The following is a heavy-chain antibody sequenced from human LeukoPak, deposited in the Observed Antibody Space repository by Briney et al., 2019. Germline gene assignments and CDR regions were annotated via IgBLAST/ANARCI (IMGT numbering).Heavy chain of an antibody. Sequence: GGSLRLSCAASGFTFTDYDMSWVRQAPGKGLEWVSATSGSSTYYADSVRGRFTVSRDNSKNTLSLQMNSLRVEDTAVYYCARPKYSSGPIDYWGQGTLVTVSS. V-gene: IGHV3-23*01. CDR1: GFTFTDYD. CDR3: ARPKYSSGPIDY. D-gene: IGHD6-19*01. CDR2: TSGSST. J-gene: IGHJ4*02.